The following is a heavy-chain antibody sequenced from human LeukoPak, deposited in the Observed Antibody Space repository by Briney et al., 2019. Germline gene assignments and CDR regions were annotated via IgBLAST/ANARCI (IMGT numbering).Heavy chain of an antibody. CDR1: GFTFSSYG. V-gene: IGHV3-30*18. Sequence: GGSRRLSCAASGFTFSSYGMHWVRQAPGKGLEWVAVISYDGSNKYYADSVKGRFTISRDNSKNTLYLQMNSLRAEDTAVYYCAKDKAARTLYFDYWGQGTLVTVSS. CDR3: AKDKAARTLYFDY. D-gene: IGHD2-15*01. J-gene: IGHJ4*02. CDR2: ISYDGSNK.